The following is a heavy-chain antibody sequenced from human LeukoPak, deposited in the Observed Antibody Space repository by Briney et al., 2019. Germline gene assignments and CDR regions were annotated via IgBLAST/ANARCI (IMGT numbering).Heavy chain of an antibody. CDR1: GFTFSSYW. CDR2: IKQDGSEK. Sequence: PGGSLRLSCVASGFTFSSYWMSWVRQTPGKGLEWVANIKQDGSEKNYVDSVKGRFTISRDNAKNSLYLQMNSLRAEDTALYYCAKEAMAFDYWGQGTLVTVSS. CDR3: AKEAMAFDY. V-gene: IGHV3-7*03. J-gene: IGHJ4*02. D-gene: IGHD5-18*01.